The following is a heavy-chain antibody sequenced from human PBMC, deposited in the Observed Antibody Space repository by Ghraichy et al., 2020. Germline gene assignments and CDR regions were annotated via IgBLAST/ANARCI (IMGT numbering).Heavy chain of an antibody. D-gene: IGHD1-1*01. J-gene: IGHJ4*02. Sequence: LSLNCAASGFTFSRYVMNWVRQTPGKGLEWVSGISDSGGSTYYADSVKGRFTISRDNSRNTLYLQMNSLRAEDTAVYYCAKDHNWNDDLVIYWGQGTLVTVSS. CDR1: GFTFSRYV. CDR3: AKDHNWNDDLVIY. V-gene: IGHV3-23*01. CDR2: ISDSGGST.